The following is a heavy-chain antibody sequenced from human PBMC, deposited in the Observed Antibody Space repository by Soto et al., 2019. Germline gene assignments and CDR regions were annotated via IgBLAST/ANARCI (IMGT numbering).Heavy chain of an antibody. D-gene: IGHD4-17*01. CDR1: GGSISSYY. J-gene: IGHJ3*02. CDR3: ARSHDYGGFEI. CDR2: IYYSGST. V-gene: IGHV4-59*08. Sequence: PSETLSLTCTVSGGSISSYYWSWIRQPPGKGLEWIGYIYYSGSTNYNPSLKSRVTISVDTSKNQFSLKLSSVTAADTAVYYCARSHDYGGFEIWGQGTMVTVSS.